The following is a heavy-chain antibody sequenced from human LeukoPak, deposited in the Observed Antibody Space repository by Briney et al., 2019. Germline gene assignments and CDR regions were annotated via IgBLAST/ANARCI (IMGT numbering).Heavy chain of an antibody. D-gene: IGHD1-26*01. CDR2: IYHSGST. V-gene: IGHV4-38-2*01. J-gene: IGHJ4*02. Sequence: SETLSLTCAVSGYSISSGYYRGWIRQPPGKGLEWIGSIYHSGSTYYNPSLKSRVTISVDTSKNQLSLKLSSVTAADTAVYYCARHRIVGERDYWGQGTLVTVSS. CDR1: GYSISSGYY. CDR3: ARHRIVGERDY.